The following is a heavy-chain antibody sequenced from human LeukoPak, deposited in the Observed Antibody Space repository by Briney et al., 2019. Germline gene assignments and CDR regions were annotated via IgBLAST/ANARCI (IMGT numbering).Heavy chain of an antibody. D-gene: IGHD3-3*01. Sequence: ASVKVSCKASGYTFTSYGISWVRQAPGQGLEWMGWIRAYNGNTNYAQKLQGRVTMTTDTSTSTAYMELRSLRSDDTAVYYCASYYDFWSGYSTIPYYYGMDVWGQGTTVTVSS. CDR3: ASYYDFWSGYSTIPYYYGMDV. J-gene: IGHJ6*02. CDR1: GYTFTSYG. V-gene: IGHV1-18*01. CDR2: IRAYNGNT.